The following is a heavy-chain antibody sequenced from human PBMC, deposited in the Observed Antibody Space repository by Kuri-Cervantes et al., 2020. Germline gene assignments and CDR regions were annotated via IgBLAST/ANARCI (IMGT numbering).Heavy chain of an antibody. CDR2: IYYSGST. J-gene: IGHJ6*03. V-gene: IGHV4-38-2*02. CDR3: AREVWAGAYYYGSGSGPRRRHMDV. D-gene: IGHD3-10*01. CDR1: GYSISSGYY. Sequence: SETLSLTCAVSGYSISSGYYWGWIRQPPGKGLEWIGYIYYSGSTNYNPSLKSRVTLSVDTSKNQFSLSLRSMTAADTALYYCAREVWAGAYYYGSGSGPRRRHMDVWGKGTTVTVSS.